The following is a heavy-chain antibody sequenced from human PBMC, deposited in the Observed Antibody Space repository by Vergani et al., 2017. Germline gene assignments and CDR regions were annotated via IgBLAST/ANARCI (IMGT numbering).Heavy chain of an antibody. D-gene: IGHD3-22*01. CDR2: ISAYHGNT. V-gene: IGHV1-18*01. Sequence: QVQMVQSGAEVKKPGASVKVSCKASGYTFTSYGISWVRQAPGQGLEWMGWISAYHGNTNYAQKLQGRVTMPTDTSTSKAYMELWILRSDDTAVYYCARDNDSSGYYYNAFYICGQGTMVTVSS. CDR1: GYTFTSYG. CDR3: ARDNDSSGYYYNAFYI. J-gene: IGHJ3*02.